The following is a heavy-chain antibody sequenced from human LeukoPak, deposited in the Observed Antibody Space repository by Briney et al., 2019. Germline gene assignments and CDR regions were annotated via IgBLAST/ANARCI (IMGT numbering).Heavy chain of an antibody. CDR1: GGSISSGGYY. D-gene: IGHD1-20*01. Sequence: PSETLSLTCTVSGGSISSGGYYWSWIRQHPGKGLEWIGYIYYSGSTYYNPSLKSRVTISVDTSKNQFSLKLSSVTAADTAVYYCASFRGYNWNDRELSINYWGQGTLVTVSS. CDR2: IYYSGST. J-gene: IGHJ4*02. CDR3: ASFRGYNWNDRELSINY. V-gene: IGHV4-31*03.